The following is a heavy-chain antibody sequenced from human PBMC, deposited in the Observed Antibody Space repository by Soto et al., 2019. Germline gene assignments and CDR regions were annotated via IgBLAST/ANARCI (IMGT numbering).Heavy chain of an antibody. D-gene: IGHD1-7*01. J-gene: IGHJ5*02. V-gene: IGHV4-39*01. CDR1: GGSINNNNYY. CDR2: IYYSGST. CDR3: AAQLPRKPDGATPLMACFDT. Sequence: SETLSLTCTVSGGSINNNNYYWAWVRQPPGKGLEWIGNIYYSGSTYYNPSLKSRVSISKDTSGTQFSLRVTSLTASDTAIYYCAAQLPRKPDGATPLMACFDTWGQGTLVTVSS.